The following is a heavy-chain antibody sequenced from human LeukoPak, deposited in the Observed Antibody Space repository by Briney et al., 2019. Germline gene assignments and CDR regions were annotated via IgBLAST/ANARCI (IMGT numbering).Heavy chain of an antibody. CDR2: IYYSGHT. V-gene: IGHV4-31*01. CDR1: GGSVNSGGYY. D-gene: IGHD2-21*01. J-gene: IGHJ6*02. Sequence: PSETLSLTCTVSGGSVNSGGYYWTWIRPHPGKGLQGIGYIYYSGHTYYNPSLKSLVSISIETTKDQFSLKVTSVTAADSGVYYCARAGFLYSSAMAVWGQGTTVTVSS. CDR3: ARAGFLYSSAMAV.